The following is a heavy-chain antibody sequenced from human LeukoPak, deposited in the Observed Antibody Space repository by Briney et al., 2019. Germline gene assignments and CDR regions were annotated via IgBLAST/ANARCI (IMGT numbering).Heavy chain of an antibody. CDR2: INPNSGGT. D-gene: IGHD3-10*01. Sequence: ASVKVSCKASGYTYTGYYMHWVRHAPGQGLEWMGGINPNSGGTNYAQKFQGRVTMTRDTSISTAYTELSRLRSDDTAVYYCARGLSLLWFRELLSNGTKFLKANWFDPWGQGTLVTVSS. V-gene: IGHV1-2*02. J-gene: IGHJ5*02. CDR3: ARGLSLLWFRELLSNGTKFLKANWFDP. CDR1: GYTYTGYY.